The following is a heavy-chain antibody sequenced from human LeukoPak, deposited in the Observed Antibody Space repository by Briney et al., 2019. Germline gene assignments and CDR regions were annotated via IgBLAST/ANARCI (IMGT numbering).Heavy chain of an antibody. J-gene: IGHJ4*02. CDR2: VYHSGTT. CDR1: GGSIRNNY. CDR3: ARGNYLTYGF. D-gene: IGHD1-7*01. V-gene: IGHV4-59*08. Sequence: PSETLSLTCTVAGGSIRNNYWSWIRQPPGKGLEWIGYVYHSGTTTYNPSLKSRVTISVDAFKNQFSLNLTSVTAADTAMYYCARGNYLTYGFWGQGTLVSVSS.